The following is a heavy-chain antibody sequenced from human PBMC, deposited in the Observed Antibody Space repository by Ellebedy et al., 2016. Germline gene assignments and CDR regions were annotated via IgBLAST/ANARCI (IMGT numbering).Heavy chain of an antibody. J-gene: IGHJ4*02. CDR1: GFTFSKVW. CDR2: IKSKADGGTA. CDR3: TTVYSSYDGFFDN. Sequence: GESLKISXAASGFTFSKVWMNWVRQAPGKGLEWVGRIKSKADGGTADYAAPVKGRFTISRDDSKNMLSLQMDSLKTEDTALYYCTTVYSSYDGFFDNWGQGTLATVSS. V-gene: IGHV3-15*01. D-gene: IGHD5-12*01.